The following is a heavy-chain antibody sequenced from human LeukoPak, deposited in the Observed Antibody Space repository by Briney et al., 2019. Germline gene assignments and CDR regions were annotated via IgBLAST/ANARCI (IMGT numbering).Heavy chain of an antibody. CDR2: ISSSGSTI. CDR1: GFTFSSYE. D-gene: IGHD2-2*01. V-gene: IGHV3-48*03. J-gene: IGHJ3*02. Sequence: GGSLRLSCAASGFTFSSYEMNWVRQAPGKGLEWVSYISSSGSTIYYADSVKGRFTISRDNAKNSLYLQMNSLRAEDTAVYYCARVLRPGVAPNAFDIWGQGTMVTVSS. CDR3: ARVLRPGVAPNAFDI.